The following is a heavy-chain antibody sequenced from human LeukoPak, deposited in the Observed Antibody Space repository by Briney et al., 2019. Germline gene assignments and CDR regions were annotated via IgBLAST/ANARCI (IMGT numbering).Heavy chain of an antibody. Sequence: GGSLRLSCSVSGFSFGDYGINWVRQAPGTGLGWVCFIRSKASGGTEYDASVRGRTTISRDKSKSIAYLEMDSLKTEDTAVYYCNRWHISGVSYSNVWGPGALVTVSS. CDR2: IRSKASGGT. J-gene: IGHJ4*02. CDR3: NRWHISGVSYSNV. CDR1: GFSFGDYG. D-gene: IGHD2-15*01. V-gene: IGHV3-49*04.